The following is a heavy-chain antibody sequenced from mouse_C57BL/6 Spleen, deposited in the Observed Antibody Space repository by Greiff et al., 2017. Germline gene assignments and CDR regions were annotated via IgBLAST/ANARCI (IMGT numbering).Heavy chain of an antibody. V-gene: IGHV1-64*01. Sequence: QVQLQQPRAELVKPGASVKLSCKASGYTFTSYWMHWVKQRPGQGLEWIGMIHPNSGSTNYNEKFKSKATLTVDKSSSTAYMQLSSLTSEDSAVYYCARWGYSNYDAMDYWGQGTSVTVSS. CDR3: ARWGYSNYDAMDY. D-gene: IGHD2-5*01. J-gene: IGHJ4*01. CDR1: GYTFTSYW. CDR2: IHPNSGST.